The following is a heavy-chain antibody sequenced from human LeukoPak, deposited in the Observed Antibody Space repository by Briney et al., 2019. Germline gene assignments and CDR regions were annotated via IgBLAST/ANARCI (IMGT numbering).Heavy chain of an antibody. D-gene: IGHD2-15*01. CDR2: ISYDGSNQ. CDR1: GFTFSSYC. J-gene: IGHJ4*02. CDR3: AKDLGYCSGGICYYFDY. V-gene: IGHV3-30*18. Sequence: PGGSLRLSCAASGFTFSSYCIHWVRQAPGKGLEWVVVISYDGSNQYYADSVKGRFTISRDNSKNTLFLQMNSLRAEDTAVYYCAKDLGYCSGGICYYFDYWGQGTLVTVSS.